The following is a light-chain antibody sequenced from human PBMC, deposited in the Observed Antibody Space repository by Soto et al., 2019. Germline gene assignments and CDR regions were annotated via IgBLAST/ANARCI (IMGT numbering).Light chain of an antibody. J-gene: IGKJ1*01. CDR2: GAS. CDR3: QQYDIWPWT. Sequence: EIVLTQSPVTLSVSPGEIATLSFRASQSVSSHLAWYQQKPGQAPRVLIYGASTRATGSPARFSGSGSGTEFTLTISSLQSEDFVVYFCQQYDIWPWTFGQGTKVDI. CDR1: QSVSSH. V-gene: IGKV3-15*01.